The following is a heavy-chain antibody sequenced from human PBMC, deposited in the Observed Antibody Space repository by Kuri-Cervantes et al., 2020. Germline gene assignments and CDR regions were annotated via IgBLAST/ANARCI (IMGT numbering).Heavy chain of an antibody. J-gene: IGHJ6*02. CDR1: GFTFDDYA. Sequence: SLKISCAASGFTFDDYAMHWVRQAPGKGLEWVSGISWNSGSIGYADSVKGRFTISRDNAKNSLYLQMNSLRAEDTALYYCAKDYGSYYGGGRYYYYGMDVWGQGTTVTVSS. V-gene: IGHV3-9*01. CDR3: AKDYGSYYGGGRYYYYGMDV. CDR2: ISWNSGSI. D-gene: IGHD1-26*01.